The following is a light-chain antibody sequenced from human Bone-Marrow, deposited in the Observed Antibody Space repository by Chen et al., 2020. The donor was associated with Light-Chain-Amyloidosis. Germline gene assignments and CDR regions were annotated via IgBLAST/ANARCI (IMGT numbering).Light chain of an antibody. CDR1: ISNIGSNS. J-gene: IGLJ3*02. Sequence: QSVLTQPPSASGTPGHRVTISCSGGISNIGSNSVNWHQQLPGTAPLLLIYNNDRRPSGVPDRFSGSKSGTSATRAISGLQSEDEADYYCVAWDDSRNGPMFGGGTKLTVL. CDR2: NND. CDR3: VAWDDSRNGPM. V-gene: IGLV1-44*01.